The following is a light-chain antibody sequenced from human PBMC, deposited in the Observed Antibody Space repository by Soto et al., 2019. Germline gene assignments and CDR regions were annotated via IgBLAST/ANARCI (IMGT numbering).Light chain of an antibody. CDR2: AAS. CDR1: QGLSSY. V-gene: IGKV1-9*01. J-gene: IGKJ4*01. CDR3: QQLNHYPST. Sequence: IQLTQSPSSLSASVGDRVTITCRASQGLSSYLAWYQQKPGKAPKLLIYAASTLQSGVPSRFSGSGSETDFTLTISSLQAEDFATYYCQQLNHYPSTFGGGTKV.